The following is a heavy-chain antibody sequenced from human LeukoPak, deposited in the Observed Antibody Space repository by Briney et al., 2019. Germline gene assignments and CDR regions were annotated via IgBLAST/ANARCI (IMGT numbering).Heavy chain of an antibody. J-gene: IGHJ4*02. D-gene: IGHD6-13*01. CDR2: ISSSSSYI. V-gene: IGHV3-21*01. Sequence: PGRSLRLSCAASGFTFSSYSMNWVRQAPGKGLEWVSSISSSSSYIYYADSVKGRFTISRDNAENSLYLQMNSLRAEDTAVYYCARDQAAGSYFDYWGQGTLVTVSS. CDR1: GFTFSSYS. CDR3: ARDQAAGSYFDY.